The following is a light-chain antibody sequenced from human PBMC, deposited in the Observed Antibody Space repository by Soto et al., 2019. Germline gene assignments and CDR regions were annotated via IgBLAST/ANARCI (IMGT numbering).Light chain of an antibody. CDR2: GAS. V-gene: IGKV3-20*01. J-gene: IGKJ1*01. CDR1: QSVSSSY. CDR3: QQYGSSPKDGPGWT. Sequence: EIVLTQSPGTLSLSPGERATLSCRASQSVSSSYLAWYQQKPGQAPRLLIYGASSRATGIPDRFSGSGSGTDFTLTISRLEPEDFAVYYCQQYGSSPKDGPGWTFGQGTKVEIK.